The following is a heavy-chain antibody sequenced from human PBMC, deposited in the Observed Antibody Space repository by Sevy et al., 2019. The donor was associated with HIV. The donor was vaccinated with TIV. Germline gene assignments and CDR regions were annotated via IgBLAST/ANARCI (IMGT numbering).Heavy chain of an antibody. V-gene: IGHV3-7*01. J-gene: IGHJ6*02. CDR2: IKEGGSEK. CDR1: GFTLNTYW. D-gene: IGHD5-18*01. Sequence: GGSLRLSCAASGFTLNTYWMNWVRQAPGKGLEWVANIKEGGSEKYYMDSVRGRFTLSRDNAKNSLSLQMNNVRAEDTAVYYCARGRPLVDAARIPWGMDVWGRGTTVTVSS. CDR3: ARGRPLVDAARIPWGMDV.